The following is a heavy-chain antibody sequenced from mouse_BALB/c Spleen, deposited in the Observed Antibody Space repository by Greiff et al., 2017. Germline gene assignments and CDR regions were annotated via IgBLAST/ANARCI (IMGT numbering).Heavy chain of an antibody. J-gene: IGHJ3*01. CDR2: ISYDGSN. CDR1: GYSITSGYY. V-gene: IGHV3-6*02. Sequence: EVKVEESGPGLVKPSQSLSLTCSVTGYSITSGYYWNWIRQFPGNKLEWMGYISYDGSNNYNPSLKNRISITRDTSKNQFFLKLNSVTTEDTATYYCAQIYYDYGVAYWGQGTLVTVSA. CDR3: AQIYYDYGVAY. D-gene: IGHD2-4*01.